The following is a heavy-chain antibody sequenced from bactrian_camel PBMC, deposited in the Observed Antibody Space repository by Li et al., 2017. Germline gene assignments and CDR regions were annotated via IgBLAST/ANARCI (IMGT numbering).Heavy chain of an antibody. V-gene: IGHV3S53*01. CDR2: INSDGST. Sequence: HVQLVESGGGSVQAGESLRLSCAASGSRYSSRCMAWYRQAPGKEREWLAEINSDGSTMYADSVKGRFTISLDKDKNTLYLQMNSLKPEDTAAYYCAAEDSNGTCDAICAGGYCNVDWRYGYWGQGTQVTVS. CDR3: AAEDSNGTCDAICAGGYCNVDWRYGY. D-gene: IGHD2*01. CDR1: GSRYSSRC. J-gene: IGHJ6*01.